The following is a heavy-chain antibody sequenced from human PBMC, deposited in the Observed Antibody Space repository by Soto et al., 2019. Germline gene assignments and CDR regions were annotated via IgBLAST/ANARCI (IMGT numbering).Heavy chain of an antibody. D-gene: IGHD6-19*01. CDR1: GFTFSSYG. CDR3: ARDYEVAEWYFDL. Sequence: QVQLVESGGGVVQPGRSLRLSCAASGFTFSSYGMHWVRQAPGKGLEWVAVIWYDGSNKYYADSVKGRFTISRDNSKNTLYRQMNSLRAEDTAVYYCARDYEVAEWYFDLWGRGTLVTVSS. V-gene: IGHV3-33*01. J-gene: IGHJ2*01. CDR2: IWYDGSNK.